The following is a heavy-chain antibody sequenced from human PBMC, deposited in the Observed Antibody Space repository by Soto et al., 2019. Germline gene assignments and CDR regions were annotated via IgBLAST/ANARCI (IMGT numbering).Heavy chain of an antibody. CDR1: GFTFSSYA. D-gene: IGHD3-22*01. CDR3: AKDFADSSGYTPVGY. CDR2: ISGSGGST. J-gene: IGHJ4*02. Sequence: PGGSLRLSCAASGFTFSSYAMSWVRQAPGKGLEWVSAISGSGGSTYYADSVKGRFTISRDNSKSTLYLQMNSLRAEDTAVYYCAKDFADSSGYTPVGYWGQGTLVTVSS. V-gene: IGHV3-23*01.